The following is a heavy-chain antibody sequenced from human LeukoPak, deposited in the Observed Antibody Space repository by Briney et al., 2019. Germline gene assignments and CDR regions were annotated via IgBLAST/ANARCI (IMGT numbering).Heavy chain of an antibody. Sequence: SETLSLTCAVYGGSFSGYYWSWIRQPPGKGLEWIGEINHSGSTNYNPSLKSRVTISVDTSKNQFSLKQSSVTAADTAVYYCARANSSGFDYWGQGTLVTVSS. D-gene: IGHD6-19*01. CDR3: ARANSSGFDY. V-gene: IGHV4-34*01. CDR1: GGSFSGYY. J-gene: IGHJ4*02. CDR2: INHSGST.